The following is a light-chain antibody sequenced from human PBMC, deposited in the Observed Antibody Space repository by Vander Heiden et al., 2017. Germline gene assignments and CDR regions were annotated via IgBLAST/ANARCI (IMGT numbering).Light chain of an antibody. J-gene: IGKJ4*01. CDR3: QQNYSLPFT. Sequence: IQMTQSPTSLSASVGGRVTITSRASQVATNYLNWYQKKPGKAPNLLIYSASSLESGVPERFRGSGSGTDFTLTIDNLQPEDLATYYCQQNYSLPFTFGGGTKVEIK. CDR2: SAS. V-gene: IGKV1-39*01. CDR1: QVATNY.